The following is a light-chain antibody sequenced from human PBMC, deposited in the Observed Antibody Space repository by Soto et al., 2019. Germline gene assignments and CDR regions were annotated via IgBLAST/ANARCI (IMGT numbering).Light chain of an antibody. V-gene: IGLV2-23*01. Sequence: QSVLTQPASVSGSPGQSITISCTGTSSDVGSYNLVSWYQQHPGTAPKLMIYEAFKRPSGVSNRFSGSKSGDTASLTISGLQAEDEADYYCCSYAGSSTSYVFGTGTKVTVL. CDR2: EAF. CDR1: SSDVGSYNL. J-gene: IGLJ1*01. CDR3: CSYAGSSTSYV.